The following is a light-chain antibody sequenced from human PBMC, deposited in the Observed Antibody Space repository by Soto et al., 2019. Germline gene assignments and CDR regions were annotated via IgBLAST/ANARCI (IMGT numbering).Light chain of an antibody. Sequence: EIVLTQSPGNLSLSPGERATLSCRASKSVSSSYLAWYQQKPGQALRLLIYVASSRATGIRDRFSGSGSGKNFTITTSRLEPEDLAVYYCQQYGSPPRTFGQGNKVEIK. V-gene: IGKV3-20*01. CDR2: VAS. CDR3: QQYGSPPRT. CDR1: KSVSSSY. J-gene: IGKJ1*01.